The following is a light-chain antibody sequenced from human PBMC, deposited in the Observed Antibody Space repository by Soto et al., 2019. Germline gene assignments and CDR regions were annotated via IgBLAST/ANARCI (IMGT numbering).Light chain of an antibody. V-gene: IGKV3-20*01. Sequence: EIVLTQSPGTLSLSPGERATLSCRASQSVSSSSLAWYQQKRGQAPRLLIHGASNRATGIPDRFSGSGSGTDFTLTISRLEPEDFAVYYCQQYGGSPRTCGKGTKVEVK. CDR3: QQYGGSPRT. J-gene: IGKJ1*01. CDR2: GAS. CDR1: QSVSSSS.